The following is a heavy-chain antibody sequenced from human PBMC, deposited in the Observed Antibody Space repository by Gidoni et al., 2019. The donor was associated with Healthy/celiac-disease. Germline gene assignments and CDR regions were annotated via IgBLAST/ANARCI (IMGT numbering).Heavy chain of an antibody. V-gene: IGHV4-39*01. D-gene: IGHD2-2*01. CDR1: GGSISSSSYY. CDR3: ARHPKGGYCSSTSCPWDWFDP. J-gene: IGHJ5*02. CDR2: IYYSGST. Sequence: QLQLQESGPGLVKPSETLSLTCTVSGGSISSSSYYWGWIRQPPGKGLEWIGSIYYSGSTYYNPSLKSRVTISVDTSKNQFSLKLSSVTAADTAVYYCARHPKGGYCSSTSCPWDWFDPWGQGTLVTVSS.